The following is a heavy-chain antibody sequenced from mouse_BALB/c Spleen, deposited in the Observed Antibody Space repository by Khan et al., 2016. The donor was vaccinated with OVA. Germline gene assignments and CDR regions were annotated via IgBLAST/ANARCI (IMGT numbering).Heavy chain of an antibody. CDR3: ARNYDYDEGLTY. Sequence: VQLQESGPGLVQPSQSLSITCTVSGFSLSTYGVHWVRQSPGKGLEWLGVIWSGGSTDYSAAFISRLSICKDNSKSQVFFKMNSLQANDTAIYYCARNYDYDEGLTYWGQGTLVTVSA. D-gene: IGHD2-4*01. J-gene: IGHJ3*01. CDR2: IWSGGST. CDR1: GFSLSTYG. V-gene: IGHV2-2*02.